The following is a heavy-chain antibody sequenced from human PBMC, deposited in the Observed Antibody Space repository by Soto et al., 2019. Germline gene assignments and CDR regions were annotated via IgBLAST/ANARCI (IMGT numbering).Heavy chain of an antibody. J-gene: IGHJ5*02. Sequence: XSVKVACKASGYTFTSYGIIWVRQAPGQGLEWMGWISAYNGNTNYAQKLQGRVTMTTDTSTSTAYMELRSLRSDDTAVYYCAREVVVVVAANLKHPNWFDPWGQGTLVTVSS. D-gene: IGHD2-15*01. CDR2: ISAYNGNT. V-gene: IGHV1-18*04. CDR3: AREVVVVVAANLKHPNWFDP. CDR1: GYTFTSYG.